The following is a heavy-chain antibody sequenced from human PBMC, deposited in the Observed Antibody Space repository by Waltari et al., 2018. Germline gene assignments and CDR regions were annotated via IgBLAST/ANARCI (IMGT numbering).Heavy chain of an antibody. CDR3: ATEAAAGTQLS. V-gene: IGHV4-38-2*01. CDR2: NYHSGST. CDR1: GYSISSGYY. Sequence: QVQLQQWGPGLVKPSETLSLTCAVSGYSISSGYYWGWIRQPPGKGLEGIGSNYHSGSTYYNPSLKSRVTISVDTSKNQFSLKLSSVTAADTAVYYCATEAAAGTQLSWGQGTLVTVSS. D-gene: IGHD6-13*01. J-gene: IGHJ5*02.